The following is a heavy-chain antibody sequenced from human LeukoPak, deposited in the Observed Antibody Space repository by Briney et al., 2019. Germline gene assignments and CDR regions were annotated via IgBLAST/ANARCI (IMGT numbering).Heavy chain of an antibody. V-gene: IGHV4-34*01. CDR1: GGSFSGYY. J-gene: IGHJ4*02. CDR2: INHSGST. Sequence: PSETLSLTCAVYGGSFSGYYWSWIRQPPGKGLEWIGEINHSGSTNYNPSLKSRVTISVDTSKNQFSLKLSSVTAADTAVYYCARLPNDDYGQEVWYFDYWGQGTLVTVSS. D-gene: IGHD4-17*01. CDR3: ARLPNDDYGQEVWYFDY.